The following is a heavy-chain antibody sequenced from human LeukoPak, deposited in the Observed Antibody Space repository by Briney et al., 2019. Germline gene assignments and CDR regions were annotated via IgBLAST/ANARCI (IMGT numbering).Heavy chain of an antibody. CDR1: GFSISNYW. CDR2: IKQDGSEK. J-gene: IGHJ2*01. CDR3: ARGYWNFGL. V-gene: IGHV3-7*01. Sequence: GGSLRLSCVASGFSISNYWMTWVRQAPGKGLEWVANIKQDGSEKNYVDPVKGRFTSSRDNAKNSLYLQMNRLRVDDTAVYYCARGYWNFGLWGRGTQVTVSS.